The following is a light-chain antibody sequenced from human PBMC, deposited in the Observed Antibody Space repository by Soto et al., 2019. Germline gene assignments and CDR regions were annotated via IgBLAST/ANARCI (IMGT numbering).Light chain of an antibody. J-gene: IGKJ2*01. CDR1: QSVNSN. V-gene: IGKV3-15*01. CDR2: DAS. Sequence: EIVMTQSPATLSVSPGERATLSCRASQSVNSNLAWYQQKPGQAPRLLIYDASTRATGIPARFSGSGSGTDFTLTISRLEPEDFAVYYCQQYGSSPPYTFGQGTKLEIK. CDR3: QQYGSSPPYT.